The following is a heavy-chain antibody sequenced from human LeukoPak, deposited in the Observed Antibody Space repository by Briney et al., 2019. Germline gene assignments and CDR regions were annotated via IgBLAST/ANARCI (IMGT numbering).Heavy chain of an antibody. CDR3: ARDLVVVPAAIWLVYEGVFDY. V-gene: IGHV1-69*04. D-gene: IGHD2-2*02. Sequence: ASVKVSCKASGGTFSSYTISWVRQAPGQGLEWMGRIIPILGIANYAQKFQGRVTITADKSTSTAYMELSSLRSEDTAVYYCARDLVVVPAAIWLVYEGVFDYWGQGTLVTVSS. J-gene: IGHJ4*02. CDR1: GGTFSSYT. CDR2: IIPILGIA.